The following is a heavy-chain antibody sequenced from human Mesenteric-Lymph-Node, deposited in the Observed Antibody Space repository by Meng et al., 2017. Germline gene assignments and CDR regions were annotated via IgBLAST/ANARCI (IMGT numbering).Heavy chain of an antibody. J-gene: IGHJ3*02. D-gene: IGHD3-10*01. Sequence: GGSLRLSCAASGFTFSSYAMHWVRQAPGKGLEWVAVISYDGSNKYYADSVKGRFAISRDNAKNTLYLQMNSLRAEDTAVYYCARDRGHPDSFDIWGQGTVVTVSS. V-gene: IGHV3-30*07. CDR3: ARDRGHPDSFDI. CDR2: ISYDGSNK. CDR1: GFTFSSYA.